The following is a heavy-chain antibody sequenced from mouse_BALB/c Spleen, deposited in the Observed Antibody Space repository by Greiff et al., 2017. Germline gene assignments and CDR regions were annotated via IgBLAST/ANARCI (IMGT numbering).Heavy chain of an antibody. CDR3: ARGLTDYFDY. V-gene: IGHV7-3*02. D-gene: IGHD1-3*01. CDR1: GFTFTDYY. J-gene: IGHJ2*01. CDR2: IRNKANGYTT. Sequence: EVQRVESGGGLVQPGGSLRLSCATSGFTFTDYYMSWVRQPPGKALEWLGFIRNKANGYTTEYSASVKGRFTISRDNSQSILYLQMNTLRAEDSATYYCARGLTDYFDYWGQGTTHTVSS.